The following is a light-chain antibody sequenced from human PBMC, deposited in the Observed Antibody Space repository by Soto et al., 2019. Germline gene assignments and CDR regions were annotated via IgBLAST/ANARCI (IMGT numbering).Light chain of an antibody. J-gene: IGLJ1*01. CDR1: SSNIGSKT. CDR3: AAWDDSLNACV. CDR2: NKH. V-gene: IGLV1-44*01. Sequence: QSVLTQAPSASGTPGQRVTISCSGSSSNIGSKTVKWYQQLQGMAPKLLIFNKHQRPSWVPDRFSGSKSGTSASLAISGLQSEDEADYYCAAWDDSLNACVFGTGTKLTVL.